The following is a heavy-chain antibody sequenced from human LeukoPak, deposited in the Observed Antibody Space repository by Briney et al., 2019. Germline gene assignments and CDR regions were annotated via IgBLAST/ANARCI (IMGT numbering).Heavy chain of an antibody. CDR3: AAAIVATIPDFDY. J-gene: IGHJ4*02. Sequence: ASVKVSCKASGFTFTSSAVQWVRQARGQRLEWIGWIVVGSGNTNYAQKLQERVTITRDMSTSTAYMELSSLRSEDTAVYYCAAAIVATIPDFDYWGQGTLVTVSS. D-gene: IGHD5-12*01. V-gene: IGHV1-58*01. CDR2: IVVGSGNT. CDR1: GFTFTSSA.